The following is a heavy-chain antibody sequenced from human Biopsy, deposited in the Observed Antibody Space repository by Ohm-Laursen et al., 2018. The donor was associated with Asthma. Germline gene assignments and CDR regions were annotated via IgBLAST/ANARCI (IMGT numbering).Heavy chain of an antibody. D-gene: IGHD1-1*01. CDR1: GFSFSNFA. CDR2: ISKDASTQ. V-gene: IGHV3-30*01. Sequence: SLGLSCSASGFSFSNFAIHWVRQAPGKGLEWVGVISKDASTQDYADSVKGRFTMARGNSKNTLDLQMNSLREEDTAVYYCVRDGTDDAFDIWGQGTVVSVSS. CDR3: VRDGTDDAFDI. J-gene: IGHJ3*02.